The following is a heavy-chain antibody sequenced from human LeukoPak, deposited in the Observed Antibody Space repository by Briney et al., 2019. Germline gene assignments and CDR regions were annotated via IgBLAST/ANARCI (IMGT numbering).Heavy chain of an antibody. CDR1: GFTFSSYG. D-gene: IGHD3-22*01. Sequence: GGSLRLSCAASGFTFSSYGMHWVRQAPGKGLEWVAVISYDGSNKYYADSVKGRFTISRDNSKNTLYLQMNSLRAEDTAVYYCAKDLWYYYDSSGYSFDYWGQGTLVTVSS. CDR3: AKDLWYYYDSSGYSFDY. V-gene: IGHV3-30*18. CDR2: ISYDGSNK. J-gene: IGHJ4*02.